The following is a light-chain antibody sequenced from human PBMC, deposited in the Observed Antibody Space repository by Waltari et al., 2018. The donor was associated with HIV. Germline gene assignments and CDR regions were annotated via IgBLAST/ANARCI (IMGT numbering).Light chain of an antibody. Sequence: QSALTQPASVSASPGQSITIPCTGTSSDVGAYDYVSWYQYHPGKAPKLMISEVRSRPSWVSNRFSGSKSGNTASLTISGLQAEDEADYYCCSYTSSGTLVFGGGTKPTVL. CDR1: SSDVGAYDY. CDR3: CSYTSSGTLV. CDR2: EVR. J-gene: IGLJ2*01. V-gene: IGLV2-14*01.